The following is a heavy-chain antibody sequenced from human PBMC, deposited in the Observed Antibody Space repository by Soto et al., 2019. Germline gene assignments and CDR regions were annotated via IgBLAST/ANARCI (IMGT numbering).Heavy chain of an antibody. CDR3: ARGPLSSSGWFRYYYGMDV. J-gene: IGHJ6*02. V-gene: IGHV4-34*01. Sequence: SDTLSPTFAFYCGSFMGYYWSWIRQPPWKGLEWIVEINHSVSTNYNPSLKSRVTISVYTSKNQFSLKLSSVTAADTAVYYCARGPLSSSGWFRYYYGMDVWGQGTTVTSP. CDR2: INHSVST. D-gene: IGHD6-19*01. CDR1: CGSFMGYY.